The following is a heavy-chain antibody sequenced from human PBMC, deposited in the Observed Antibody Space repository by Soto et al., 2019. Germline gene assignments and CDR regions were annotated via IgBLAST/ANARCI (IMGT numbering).Heavy chain of an antibody. CDR2: ISAYNGNT. J-gene: IGHJ4*02. V-gene: IGHV1-18*01. CDR3: ARVLSYYYDSSGSTMEGGYFDY. CDR1: GYTFTSYG. D-gene: IGHD3-22*01. Sequence: QVQLVQSGAEVKKPGASVKVSCKASGYTFTSYGISWVRQAPGQGLEWMGWISAYNGNTNYAQKLQGRVTMTTDTSTSTAYMELRSLRSDDTAVYYCARVLSYYYDSSGSTMEGGYFDYWGQGTLVTVSS.